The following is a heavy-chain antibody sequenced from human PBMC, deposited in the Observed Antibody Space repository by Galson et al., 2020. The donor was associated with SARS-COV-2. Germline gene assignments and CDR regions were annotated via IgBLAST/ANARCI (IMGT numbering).Heavy chain of an antibody. D-gene: IGHD3-3*01. J-gene: IGHJ4*02. CDR3: ARALRVEWLRTLDY. CDR1: GFTFSGYS. CDR2: ISDDGNNK. Sequence: GGSLRLSCAASGFTFSGYSMHWVRQAPGKGLEWMAVISDDGNNKYYADSVKGRFTISRDNSKNTLSLQMSSLKPEDTAVYFCARALRVEWLRTLDYWGQGTLVTVSS. V-gene: IGHV3-30*04.